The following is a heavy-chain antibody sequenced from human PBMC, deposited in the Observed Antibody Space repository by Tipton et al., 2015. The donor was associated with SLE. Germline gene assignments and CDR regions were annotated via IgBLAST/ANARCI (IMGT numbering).Heavy chain of an antibody. Sequence: TLSLTCTVSGGSISSYYWSWIRQPPGKGLEWIGYIYTSGSTNYNPSLKSRVTISVDTSKNQFSLKLSSVTAADTAVYYCARDQADTAMGLFDYWGQGTLVTVSS. CDR1: GGSISSYY. J-gene: IGHJ4*02. CDR3: ARDQADTAMGLFDY. D-gene: IGHD5-18*01. V-gene: IGHV4-59*01. CDR2: IYTSGST.